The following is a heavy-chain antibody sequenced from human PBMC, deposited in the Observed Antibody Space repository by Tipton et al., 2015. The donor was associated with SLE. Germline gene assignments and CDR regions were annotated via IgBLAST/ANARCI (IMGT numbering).Heavy chain of an antibody. Sequence: TLSLTCTVSGDSISSYYWSWIRQPPGKGLEWIGNVHTTGSTNYSPSLKSRVTISVGSSKSQFSLYLSSVTAADTAMYYCARSLYDTNWFFFDLWGQGPLVTVSS. D-gene: IGHD1-1*01. J-gene: IGHJ5*02. V-gene: IGHV4-4*08. CDR2: VHTTGST. CDR1: GDSISSYY. CDR3: ARSLYDTNWFFFDL.